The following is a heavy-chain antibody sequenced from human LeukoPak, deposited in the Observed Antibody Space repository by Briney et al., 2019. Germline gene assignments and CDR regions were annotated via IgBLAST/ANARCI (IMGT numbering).Heavy chain of an antibody. V-gene: IGHV3-30*04. CDR1: GFTFSSYA. J-gene: IGHJ4*02. CDR3: ARAQRGGMTTVTIIDY. D-gene: IGHD4-17*01. Sequence: GGSLRLSCAASGFTFSSYAMHWVRQAPGKGLEWVAVISYDGSNKYYADSVKGRFTISRDNSKNTLYLQMNGLRAEDTAVYYCARAQRGGMTTVTIIDYWGQGTLVTVSS. CDR2: ISYDGSNK.